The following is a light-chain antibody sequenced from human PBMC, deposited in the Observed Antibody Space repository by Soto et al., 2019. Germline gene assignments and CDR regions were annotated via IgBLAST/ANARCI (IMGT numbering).Light chain of an antibody. CDR2: DAS. Sequence: EIVLTQSPATLSFSPGERATLSCRASQSVSSSYLAWYQQKPGQAPRLLIYDASNRATGIPARLSGSGSGTDFTLTISSLEPEDFAVYYCQQRSNWPPGFGGGTKVDIK. CDR1: QSVSSSY. CDR3: QQRSNWPPG. J-gene: IGKJ4*01. V-gene: IGKV3D-20*02.